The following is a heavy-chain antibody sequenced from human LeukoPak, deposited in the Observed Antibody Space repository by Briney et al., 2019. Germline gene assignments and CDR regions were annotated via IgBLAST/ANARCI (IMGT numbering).Heavy chain of an antibody. V-gene: IGHV3-66*01. J-gene: IGHJ6*02. CDR2: IYSGGST. CDR3: AGPPTVTTSMYYYGMDV. CDR1: GFTVSSNY. D-gene: IGHD4-17*01. Sequence: GGSLRLSCAASGFTVSSNYMSWVRQAPGKGLEWVSVIYSGGSTYYADSVKGRFTISRDNSKNTLYLQMNSLRAEDTAVYYCAGPPTVTTSMYYYGMDVWGQGTTVTVSS.